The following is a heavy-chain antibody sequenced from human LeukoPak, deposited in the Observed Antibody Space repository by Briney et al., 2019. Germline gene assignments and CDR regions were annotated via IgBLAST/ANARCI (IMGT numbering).Heavy chain of an antibody. D-gene: IGHD2-2*01. CDR3: ARQYCTSTTCRTFDI. J-gene: IGHJ3*02. CDR2: IYYSGTT. Sequence: SETLSLTRTVSGGSISRSYWSWIRQPPGKGLEWIGYIYYSGTTNYNPSLKSRLTISVDTSNNQFSLKLSSVTAADTAVYYCARQYCTSTTCRTFDIWGQGTMVTVSS. V-gene: IGHV4-59*01. CDR1: GGSISRSY.